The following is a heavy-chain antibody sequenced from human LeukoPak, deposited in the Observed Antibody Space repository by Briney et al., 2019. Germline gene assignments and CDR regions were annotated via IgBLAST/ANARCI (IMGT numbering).Heavy chain of an antibody. D-gene: IGHD1-1*01. CDR1: GFAFSAYA. CDR2: ITGSGDST. Sequence: GGSLRLSCAASGFAFSAYAMNWVRQAPGKGLEWVASITGSGDSTYYADSVKGRFTISRDNSKNTLTLQMNSLSAEDTAMYFCAKDRIASRPQYKFVPWGQGILVSVSS. J-gene: IGHJ5*02. CDR3: AKDRIASRPQYKFVP. V-gene: IGHV3-23*01.